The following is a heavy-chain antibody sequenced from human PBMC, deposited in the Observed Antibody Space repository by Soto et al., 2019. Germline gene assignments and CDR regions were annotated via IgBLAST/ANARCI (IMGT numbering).Heavy chain of an antibody. Sequence: PGGSLRLSCAASGFTFNNYAMNWVRQAPGKGLEWVSSIIGSGGSTYYADSVKGRFTISRDNSKNTLYLQMNSLRAEDTAVYYCAKGTRYCSGGTCYLDFWGQGTLVTVSS. CDR3: AKGTRYCSGGTCYLDF. J-gene: IGHJ4*02. CDR1: GFTFNNYA. V-gene: IGHV3-23*01. D-gene: IGHD2-15*01. CDR2: IIGSGGST.